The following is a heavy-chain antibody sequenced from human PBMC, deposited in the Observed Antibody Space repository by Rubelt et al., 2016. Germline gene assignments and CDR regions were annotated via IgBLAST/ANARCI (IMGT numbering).Heavy chain of an antibody. CDR2: IHRSGTT. Sequence: QVQLQESGPGLVKPSETLSLTCDVSGDSLSSFTLWNWLRQPPGKGLEWIGEIHRSGTTTYNPSLKSRVTISVDTSKNQFSLKLSSVTAADTAVYYCARVLGGIYYDAFDMWGQGTVVTVFS. D-gene: IGHD1-26*01. CDR3: ARVLGGIYYDAFDM. V-gene: IGHV4-4*02. J-gene: IGHJ3*02. CDR1: GDSLSSFTL.